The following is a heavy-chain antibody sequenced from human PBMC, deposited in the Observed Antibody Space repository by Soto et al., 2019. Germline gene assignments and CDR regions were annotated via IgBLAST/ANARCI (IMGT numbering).Heavy chain of an antibody. V-gene: IGHV4-61*01. CDR2: VYYIGRT. J-gene: IGHJ5*02. CDR3: AAGYSNSLFDP. CDR1: AGSVSSGSLY. D-gene: IGHD6-13*01. Sequence: QVQLQESGPGLVKPSETLSLTCTVSAGSVSSGSLYWSWIRQPTGMGLEWIGFVYYIGRTKYNPSLKSRVAISVDTSKNQCYLKLSSVTAADTAVYYCAAGYSNSLFDPRCQGTLGTVSS.